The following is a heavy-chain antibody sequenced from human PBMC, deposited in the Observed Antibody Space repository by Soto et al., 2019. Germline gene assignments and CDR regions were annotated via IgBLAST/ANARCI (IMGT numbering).Heavy chain of an antibody. CDR2: ISKSDYT. CDR1: GFAFNNYG. J-gene: IGHJ4*02. CDR3: AREDSIIIPAVSDF. D-gene: IGHD2-2*01. Sequence: GSLRLSCTVSGFAFNNYGINWVRQAPGKGLEWVSSISKSDYTYHSDSVKGRFAISRDNAKSSVSLQMNTLRVEDTAVYYCAREDSIIIPAVSDFWGQGTLVTVSS. V-gene: IGHV3-21*01.